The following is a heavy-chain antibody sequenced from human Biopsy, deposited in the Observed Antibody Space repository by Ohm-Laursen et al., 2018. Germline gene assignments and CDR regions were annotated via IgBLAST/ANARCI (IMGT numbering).Heavy chain of an antibody. J-gene: IGHJ5*02. V-gene: IGHV4-59*01. Sequence: TLSLTCTASGGSIRSDYWSWIRQSPRKGLEWIGHISGSGATNYNPSLRSRVTISKDTSKNQFSLQVNSVTAADTAVYYCARTPRDSFWSGSYKRGLWFDPWGQGTLVIVSS. D-gene: IGHD3-3*01. CDR1: GGSIRSDY. CDR2: ISGSGAT. CDR3: ARTPRDSFWSGSYKRGLWFDP.